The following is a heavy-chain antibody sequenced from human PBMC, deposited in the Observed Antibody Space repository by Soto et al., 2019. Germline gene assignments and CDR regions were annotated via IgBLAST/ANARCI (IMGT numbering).Heavy chain of an antibody. CDR3: ARRGIHYYYYYMDV. Sequence: PSETLSLTCTVSGGSISSYYCSWIRQPPGKGLEWIGYIYYSGSTNYNPSLKSRVTISVDTSKNQFSLKLSSVTAADTAVYYCARRGIHYYYYYMDVWGKGTTVTVSS. CDR2: IYYSGST. V-gene: IGHV4-59*08. J-gene: IGHJ6*03. D-gene: IGHD3-16*01. CDR1: GGSISSYY.